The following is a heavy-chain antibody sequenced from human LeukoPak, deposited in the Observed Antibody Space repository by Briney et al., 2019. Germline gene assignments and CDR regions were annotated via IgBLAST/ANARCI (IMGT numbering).Heavy chain of an antibody. D-gene: IGHD3-22*01. V-gene: IGHV4-34*01. CDR1: GGSFSGHY. CDR3: ARVRGDSSPDY. Sequence: SGTLSLTCAVYGGSFSGHYWAWIRQPLGKGLEWIGQINHSGSTNYNPSLKSRVTISVDTSKNQFSLKLSSVTAADTAVYYCARVRGDSSPDYWGQGALVTVSS. J-gene: IGHJ4*02. CDR2: INHSGST.